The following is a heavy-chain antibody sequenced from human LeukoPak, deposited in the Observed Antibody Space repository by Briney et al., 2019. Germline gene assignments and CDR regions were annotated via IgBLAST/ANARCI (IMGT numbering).Heavy chain of an antibody. J-gene: IGHJ4*02. V-gene: IGHV3-74*01. Sequence: GGSLRLSCAASGFTFSSYWMHWVRQAPGKGLVWVSRIDSDGSRTSYADSVKGRFTISRDNAKNTLYLQMNSLRAEDTAVYYCARETRGVAYSSSRAFDYWGQGTLVTVSS. CDR2: IDSDGSRT. CDR1: GFTFSSYW. CDR3: ARETRGVAYSSSRAFDY. D-gene: IGHD6-6*01.